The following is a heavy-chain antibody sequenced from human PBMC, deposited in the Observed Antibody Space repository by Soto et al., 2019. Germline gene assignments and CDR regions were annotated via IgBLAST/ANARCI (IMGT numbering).Heavy chain of an antibody. J-gene: IGHJ5*02. CDR3: ARDRRGITVFGVIIRQNDWFDP. D-gene: IGHD3-3*01. CDR2: ISAYNGNT. Sequence: ASVKVSCKASGYTFTNYGISWVRQAPGQGLEWMGWISAYNGNTEYAQRLQGRVTMTTDTSTSTAYMELRSLRTDDTAVYYCARDRRGITVFGVIIRQNDWFDPWGQGTLVTSPQ. V-gene: IGHV1-18*01. CDR1: GYTFTNYG.